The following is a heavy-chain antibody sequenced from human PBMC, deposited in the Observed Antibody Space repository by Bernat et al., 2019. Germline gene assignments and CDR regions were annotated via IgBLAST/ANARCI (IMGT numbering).Heavy chain of an antibody. CDR2: INAGNGNT. J-gene: IGHJ3*02. CDR1: GYTFTSYA. Sequence: QVQLVQSGAEVKKPGASVKVSCKASGYTFTSYAMHWVRQAPGQRLEWMGWINAGNGNTKYSQKFQGRVTIASDTSASTAYMELNSLRAEDTAVYYCARDRDSSDDDAFDIWGQGAMVTVSS. D-gene: IGHD3/OR15-3a*01. V-gene: IGHV1-3*01. CDR3: ARDRDSSDDDAFDI.